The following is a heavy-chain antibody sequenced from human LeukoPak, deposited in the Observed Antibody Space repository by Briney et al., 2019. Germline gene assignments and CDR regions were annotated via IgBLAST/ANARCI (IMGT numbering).Heavy chain of an antibody. CDR2: ISYDGSNK. D-gene: IGHD3-22*01. Sequence: GGSLRLSCAASGFTFSSYEMNWVRQAPGKGLEWVAVISYDGSNKYYADSVKGRFTISRDNSKNTLYLQMNSLRAEDTAVYYCAKDKGCYDSSGYYYEAFDIWGQGTMVTVSS. J-gene: IGHJ3*02. CDR1: GFTFSSYE. V-gene: IGHV3-30*18. CDR3: AKDKGCYDSSGYYYEAFDI.